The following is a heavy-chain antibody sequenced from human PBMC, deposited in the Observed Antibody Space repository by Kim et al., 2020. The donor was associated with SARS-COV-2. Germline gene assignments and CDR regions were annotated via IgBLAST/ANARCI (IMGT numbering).Heavy chain of an antibody. V-gene: IGHV4-4*02. CDR2: ISHSGST. CDR3: AGVVVRGFDY. D-gene: IGHD2-15*01. CDR1: GGFIISSNW. Sequence: SETLSLTCAVSGGFIISSNWWSWVRQPPGKGLEWIGEISHSGSTNYNPSLRSRVSISVDMSKNHVSLVLTYVTAADTAVYYCAGVVVRGFDYWGQGTLVLVSS. J-gene: IGHJ4*02.